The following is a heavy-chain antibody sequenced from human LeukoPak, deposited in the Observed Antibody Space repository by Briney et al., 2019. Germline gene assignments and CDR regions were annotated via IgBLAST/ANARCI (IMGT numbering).Heavy chain of an antibody. D-gene: IGHD6-19*01. Sequence: ASVKVSCKASGYDFTSVGIAWVRQAPGQGLEWMGWISPYNGNTRYVQKLQGRVTMTTDTSTSTAYMELRSLRFDDTAVYYCARAGSGSGWYFDYWGQGTLVTVSS. J-gene: IGHJ4*02. V-gene: IGHV1-18*01. CDR1: GYDFTSVG. CDR2: ISPYNGNT. CDR3: ARAGSGSGWYFDY.